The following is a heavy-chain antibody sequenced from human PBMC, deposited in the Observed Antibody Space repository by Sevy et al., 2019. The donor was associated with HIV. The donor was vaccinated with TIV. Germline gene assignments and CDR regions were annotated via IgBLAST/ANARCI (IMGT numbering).Heavy chain of an antibody. D-gene: IGHD3-22*01. CDR3: ATSRSGYFDSSGYYIY. Sequence: GESLKISCKGSGYSFTSHWIGWVRHMPGKGLEWMGIIYPDDSDTRYSPSFEGQVTFPADKSISHAYLQWSSLKASDTAMYYCATSRSGYFDSSGYYIYWGQGTLVTVSS. CDR2: IYPDDSDT. J-gene: IGHJ4*02. CDR1: GYSFTSHW. V-gene: IGHV5-51*01.